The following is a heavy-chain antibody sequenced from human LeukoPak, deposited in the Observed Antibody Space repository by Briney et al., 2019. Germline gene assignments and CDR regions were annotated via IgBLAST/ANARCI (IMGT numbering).Heavy chain of an antibody. V-gene: IGHV3-21*06. Sequence: GGSLRLSCAASGFTLSTYSMNWVRQAPGKGLEWVSSISTTRNYIFYADSVKGRFTISRDNAKNSLYLQMNSLRAEDTAVYYCARGIYGSGSSWFDPWGQGTLVTVSS. J-gene: IGHJ5*02. D-gene: IGHD3-10*01. CDR1: GFTLSTYS. CDR2: ISTTRNYI. CDR3: ARGIYGSGSSWFDP.